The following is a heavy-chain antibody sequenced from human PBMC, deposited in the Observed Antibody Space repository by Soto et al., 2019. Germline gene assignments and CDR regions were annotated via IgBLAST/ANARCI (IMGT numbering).Heavy chain of an antibody. Sequence: QVQLQESGPGLVKPSQTLSLTCTVSGGSIYTGGFYWSWIRQLPGKGLEWLGYIYYTGSTQYTPSLKSQLTISTDTSDNQFALRLTSVTAADTAVYYCATSLVTSRTRVDYWGQGTLVTVSS. CDR1: GGSIYTGGFY. J-gene: IGHJ4*02. CDR3: ATSLVTSRTRVDY. V-gene: IGHV4-31*01. CDR2: IYYTGST. D-gene: IGHD1-26*01.